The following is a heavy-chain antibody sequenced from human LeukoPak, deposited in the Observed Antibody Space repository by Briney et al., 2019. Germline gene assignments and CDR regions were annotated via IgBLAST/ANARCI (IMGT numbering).Heavy chain of an antibody. J-gene: IGHJ4*02. CDR2: IYYSGST. CDR1: GGSISSSSYY. CDR3: ARDRFDSYGYGGEDY. V-gene: IGHV4-39*07. Sequence: SETLSLTCNVSGGSISSSSYYWGWIRQPPGKGLEWIGSIYYSGSTYYNPSLKSRVTISVDTSKNQFSLKLSSVTAADTAVYYCARDRFDSYGYGGEDYWGQGTLVTVSS. D-gene: IGHD5-18*01.